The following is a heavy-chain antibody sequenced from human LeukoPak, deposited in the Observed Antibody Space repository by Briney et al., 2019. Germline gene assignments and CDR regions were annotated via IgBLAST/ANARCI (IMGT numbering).Heavy chain of an antibody. CDR1: GGSISSVSYY. D-gene: IGHD2-2*01. Sequence: PSQTLSLTCTVSGGSISSVSYYWSWIPPPAGKGLEWIVCIYTSGSSNHTPSLTSRVSIFVDTSQNHLSLKLCSVTPPDTSVYYCARESDSVVVPAAMGTYYCYYMDVWGKGTTVTVSS. CDR3: ARESDSVVVPAAMGTYYCYYMDV. J-gene: IGHJ6*03. V-gene: IGHV4-61*02. CDR2: IYTSGSS.